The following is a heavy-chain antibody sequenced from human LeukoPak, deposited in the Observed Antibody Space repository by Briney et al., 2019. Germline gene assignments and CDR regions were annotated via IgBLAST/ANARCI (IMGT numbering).Heavy chain of an antibody. D-gene: IGHD3-10*01. Sequence: GGSLRLSCAASGFTFDDYAMHWVRQAPGKGLEWVSGISWNSGSIGYADSVKSRFTISRDNAKNSLYLQMNSLRAEDTALYYCAKDGDYYGSGSSFDIWGQGTMVTVSS. CDR3: AKDGDYYGSGSSFDI. J-gene: IGHJ3*02. V-gene: IGHV3-9*01. CDR2: ISWNSGSI. CDR1: GFTFDDYA.